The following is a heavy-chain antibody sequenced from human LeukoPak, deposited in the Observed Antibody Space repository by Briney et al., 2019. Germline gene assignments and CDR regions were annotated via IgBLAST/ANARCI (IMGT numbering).Heavy chain of an antibody. CDR1: GFTFSSYE. CDR3: ASAPVRFYGGRAFDI. D-gene: IGHD4-23*01. V-gene: IGHV3-48*03. Sequence: GGSLRLSCAASGFTFSSYEMNWVRQAPGKGLEWVSYISSSGSTIYYADSVKGRFTISRDNAKNSLYLQMDSLRAEDTAVYYCASAPVRFYGGRAFDIWGQGTMVTVSS. CDR2: ISSSGSTI. J-gene: IGHJ3*02.